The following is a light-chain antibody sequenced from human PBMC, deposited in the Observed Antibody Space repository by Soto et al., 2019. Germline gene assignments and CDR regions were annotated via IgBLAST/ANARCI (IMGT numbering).Light chain of an antibody. CDR2: DAS. Sequence: EIVLTQSPATLSLSPGERATLSCRASQSVSRYLAWYQQKPGQAPRLLIYDASNRATGISARFSGSGSGTDFTLTISSLEPEDFAVYHCQQRSKWPPYTFGQGTKLEIK. CDR1: QSVSRY. CDR3: QQRSKWPPYT. J-gene: IGKJ2*01. V-gene: IGKV3-11*01.